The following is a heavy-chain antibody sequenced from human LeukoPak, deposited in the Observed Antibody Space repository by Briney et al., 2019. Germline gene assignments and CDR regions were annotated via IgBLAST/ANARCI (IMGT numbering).Heavy chain of an antibody. CDR2: TNPNSGGT. CDR3: ARERFLEWLEYYGMDV. Sequence: ASVKVSCKASGYTFTGYYMHWVRQAPGQGLEWMGWTNPNSGGTNYAQKLQGRVTMTTDTFTSTAYMELRSLRSDDTAVYYCARERFLEWLEYYGMDVWGQGTTVTVSS. CDR1: GYTFTGYY. J-gene: IGHJ6*02. V-gene: IGHV1-2*02. D-gene: IGHD3-3*01.